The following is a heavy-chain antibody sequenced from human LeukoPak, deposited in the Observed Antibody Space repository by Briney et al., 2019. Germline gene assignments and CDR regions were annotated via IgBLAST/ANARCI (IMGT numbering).Heavy chain of an antibody. CDR2: INPSGGST. V-gene: IGHV1-46*01. CDR1: GYTFTSYY. CDR3: ARGPRGSGSRRFNWFDP. Sequence: ASVKVSCKASGYTFTSYYMHWVRQAPGQGLEWMGIINPSGGSTSYAQKFQGRVTMTRDTSTSTVYVELSSLRSEDTAVYYCARGPRGSGSRRFNWFDPWGQGTLVTVSS. J-gene: IGHJ5*02. D-gene: IGHD3-10*01.